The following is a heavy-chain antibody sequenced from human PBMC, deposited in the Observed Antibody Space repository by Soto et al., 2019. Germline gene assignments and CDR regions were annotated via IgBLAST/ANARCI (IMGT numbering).Heavy chain of an antibody. Sequence: GESLKISCKGSGYSFTSYWIGWVRQMPGKGLEWMGIIYPGDSDTRYSPSFQGQVTISADKPISTAYLQWSSLKASDTAMYYCARRSYYDSSGYYGDAFDIWGQGTMVTVSS. V-gene: IGHV5-51*01. D-gene: IGHD3-22*01. CDR2: IYPGDSDT. CDR3: ARRSYYDSSGYYGDAFDI. J-gene: IGHJ3*02. CDR1: GYSFTSYW.